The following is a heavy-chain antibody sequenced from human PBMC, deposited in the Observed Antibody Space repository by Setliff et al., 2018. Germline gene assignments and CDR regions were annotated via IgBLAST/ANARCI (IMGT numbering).Heavy chain of an antibody. CDR2: IYYSGST. CDR1: GGSISSYY. Sequence: SETLSLTCTVSGGSISSYYWSRIRQPPGKGLEWIGYIYYSGSTNYNPSLKSRVTISVDTSKNQFSLKLSSVTAADTAVYYCARGGNDYKWGAFGIWGQGTMVTVS. J-gene: IGHJ3*02. CDR3: ARGGNDYKWGAFGI. V-gene: IGHV4-59*01. D-gene: IGHD4-4*01.